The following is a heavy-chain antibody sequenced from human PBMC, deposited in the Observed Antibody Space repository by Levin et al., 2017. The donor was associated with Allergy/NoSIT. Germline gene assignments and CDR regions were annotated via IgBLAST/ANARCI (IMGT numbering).Heavy chain of an antibody. CDR2: IYYSGST. D-gene: IGHD6-13*01. J-gene: IGHJ4*02. Sequence: PSETLSLTCTVSGGSISSYYWSSIRQPPGKGLEWIGYIYYSGSTNYNPSLKSRVTISVDTSKNQFSLKLSSVTAADTAVYYCARIIAAAAHFDYWGQGTLVTVSS. V-gene: IGHV4-59*01. CDR3: ARIIAAAAHFDY. CDR1: GGSISSYY.